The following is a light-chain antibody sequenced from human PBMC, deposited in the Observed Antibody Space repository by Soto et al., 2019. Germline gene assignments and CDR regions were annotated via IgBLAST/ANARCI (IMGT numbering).Light chain of an antibody. CDR1: QSISIY. Sequence: DLQMTQSPSSLSASLGDRVTITCRASQSISIYLNWYQQKPGKAPKLLIYAASSLQSGVPSRFSGSGSGTDFTLTISSLQPEDFATYYCQQSYSTPITFGQGTRLEIK. CDR3: QQSYSTPIT. CDR2: AAS. V-gene: IGKV1-39*01. J-gene: IGKJ5*01.